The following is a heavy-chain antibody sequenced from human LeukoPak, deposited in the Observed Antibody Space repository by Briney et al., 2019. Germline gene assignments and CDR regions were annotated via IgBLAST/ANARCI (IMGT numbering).Heavy chain of an antibody. V-gene: IGHV3-13*04. CDR2: IGTAGDT. D-gene: IGHD3-10*01. CDR3: LAGYNPGRYPFQLDY. CDR1: GFTFSSYD. J-gene: IGHJ4*01. Sequence: GGSLRLSCAASGFTFSSYDMHWVRQATGKGLEWVSAIGTAGDTYYPGSVKGRFTISRENAKNSLYHLMNSLRAGHTAVYYCLAGYNPGRYPFQLDYCGEGTLVTASS.